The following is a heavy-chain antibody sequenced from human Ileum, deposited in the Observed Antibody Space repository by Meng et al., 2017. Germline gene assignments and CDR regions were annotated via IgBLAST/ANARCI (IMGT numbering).Heavy chain of an antibody. CDR1: GGSFSGYY. J-gene: IGHJ5*02. Sequence: QVRLQRWGAGLLKPSEPLALTGAVDGGSFSGYYWSWIRQPPGKGLEWIGEINHSGSTNYSPSLKSRVTISVDTSKNQFSLKLSSVTAADTAVYYCARGGPWFDPWGQGTLVTVSS. CDR3: ARGGPWFDP. V-gene: IGHV4-34*01. CDR2: INHSGST.